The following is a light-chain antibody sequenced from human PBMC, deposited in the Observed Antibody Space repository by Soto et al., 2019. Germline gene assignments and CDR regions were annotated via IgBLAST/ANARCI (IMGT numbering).Light chain of an antibody. J-gene: IGKJ1*01. V-gene: IGKV3-20*01. CDR2: GAS. CDR3: QQYGSSPT. Sequence: ESVLTQSAGTLSLYPGERATLSCRASQSVSSSYLAWYQQKPGQAPRLLIYGASSRATGIPDRFSGSGSGTDFTLTISRLEPEDFAVYYCQQYGSSPTFGQGTKVDI. CDR1: QSVSSSY.